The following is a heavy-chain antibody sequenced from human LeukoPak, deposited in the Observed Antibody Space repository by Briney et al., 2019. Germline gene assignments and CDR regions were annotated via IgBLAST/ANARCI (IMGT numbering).Heavy chain of an antibody. CDR3: ATGNSRGAFDI. V-gene: IGHV4-59*12. Sequence: SETLSLTCTVSGGSIGSYYWSWIRQPPGKGLEWIGYIYDSGSTNYNPSLKSRVTISVGTSKNQFSLKLSSVTAADTAVYYCATGNSRGAFDIWGQGTMVTVSS. D-gene: IGHD6-13*01. J-gene: IGHJ3*02. CDR1: GGSIGSYY. CDR2: IYDSGST.